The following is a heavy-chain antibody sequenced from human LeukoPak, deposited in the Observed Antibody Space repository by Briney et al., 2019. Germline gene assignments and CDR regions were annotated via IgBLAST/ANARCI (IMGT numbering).Heavy chain of an antibody. CDR3: AKGAVGWPAAPDY. V-gene: IGHV3-30*02. CDR2: IRYDGSNK. D-gene: IGHD6-13*01. Sequence: SGGSLRLSCAASGFTFSSYGMHWVRQAPGKGLERVAFIRYDGSNKYYADSVKGRFTISRDNSKNTLYLQMNSLRAEDTAVYYCAKGAVGWPAAPDYWGQGTLVTVSS. CDR1: GFTFSSYG. J-gene: IGHJ4*02.